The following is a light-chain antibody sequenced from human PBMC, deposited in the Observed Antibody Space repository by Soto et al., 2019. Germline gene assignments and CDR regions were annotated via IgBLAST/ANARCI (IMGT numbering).Light chain of an antibody. CDR2: DNN. J-gene: IGLJ2*01. CDR1: SSNIGGNS. Sequence: QSVMTQPPSVSAAPGQKVTISCSGSSSNIGGNSVSWYQQLPGTAPKLLIYDNNKRSSGIPDRFSGSQSGTSATLDITGLQTGDEADYYCGTWDSGLSAVFGGGTKLTVL. V-gene: IGLV1-51*01. CDR3: GTWDSGLSAV.